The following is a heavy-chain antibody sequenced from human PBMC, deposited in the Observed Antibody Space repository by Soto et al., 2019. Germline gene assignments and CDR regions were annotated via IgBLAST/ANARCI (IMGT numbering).Heavy chain of an antibody. J-gene: IGHJ4*02. V-gene: IGHV2-5*01. CDR1: GFSFTTAGVA. CDR2: IYYNDDR. D-gene: IGHD5-12*01. CDR3: AQSDGVYEIIYFDF. Sequence: SGPTLVNPTQTLTLTCTFSGFSFTTAGVAVGWIRQTPGGALEWLTLIYYNDDRRFSPSLQTRLTITGDTSKNQVVLSLTNVDPGDTATYFCAQSDGVYEIIYFDFGVQGIPITV.